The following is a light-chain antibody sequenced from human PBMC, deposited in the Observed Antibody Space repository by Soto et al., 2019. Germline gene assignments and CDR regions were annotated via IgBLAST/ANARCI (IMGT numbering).Light chain of an antibody. CDR1: QSLVYSDGNTY. CDR3: MQGTHWPPMYT. V-gene: IGKV2-30*01. CDR2: KVS. Sequence: DVVMTQSPLSLPVTLGQPASISCRSSQSLVYSDGNTYLNWFQQRPGQSPRRLIYKVSNRDSGVPDRFSGSGAGTDFTLKISRVEAEDVGVYYCMQGTHWPPMYTFGQGTLLEIK. J-gene: IGKJ2*01.